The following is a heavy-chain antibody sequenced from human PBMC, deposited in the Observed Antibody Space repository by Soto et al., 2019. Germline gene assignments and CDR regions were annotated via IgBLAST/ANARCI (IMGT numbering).Heavy chain of an antibody. J-gene: IGHJ6*02. Sequence: RASVKVSCKASGFTFTSSAVQWVRQARGQRLEWIGWIVVGSGNTNYAQKFQERVTITRDMSTSTAYMELSSLRSEDTAVYYCAAGGEWLPFYYGMDVWGQGTTVTVSS. CDR1: GFTFTSSA. D-gene: IGHD3-3*01. CDR2: IVVGSGNT. V-gene: IGHV1-58*01. CDR3: AAGGEWLPFYYGMDV.